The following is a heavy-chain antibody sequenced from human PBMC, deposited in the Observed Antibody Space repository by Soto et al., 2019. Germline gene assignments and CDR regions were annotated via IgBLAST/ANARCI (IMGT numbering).Heavy chain of an antibody. Sequence: SETLSLTCTVSGGSISSYYWSWIRQPPGKGLEWIGYIYYSGSTNYNPSLKSRVTISVDTSKNKFSLKRSSVTAADTAVYYCARQGTDLVSYYYYYGMDVWGQGTTVTVSS. V-gene: IGHV4-59*08. D-gene: IGHD3-9*01. CDR3: ARQGTDLVSYYYYYGMDV. J-gene: IGHJ6*02. CDR2: IYYSGST. CDR1: GGSISSYY.